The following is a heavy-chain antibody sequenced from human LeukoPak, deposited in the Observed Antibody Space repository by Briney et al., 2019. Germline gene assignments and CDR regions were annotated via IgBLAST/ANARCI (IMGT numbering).Heavy chain of an antibody. CDR3: ARDPSAVALGTYG. V-gene: IGHV3-66*01. D-gene: IGHD6-13*01. Sequence: GGSLRLSCAASGVTVGNNYMIWVRQAAGKGLEWVSRIYSGGATNYADSVKGRFTISRDSSKNTLFLQLNSLRAEDTAVYYCARDPSAVALGTYGWGQGTLVTVSS. J-gene: IGHJ4*02. CDR2: IYSGGAT. CDR1: GVTVGNNY.